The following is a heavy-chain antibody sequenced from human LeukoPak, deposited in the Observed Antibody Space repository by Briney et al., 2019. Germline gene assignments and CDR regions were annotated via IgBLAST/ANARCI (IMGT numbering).Heavy chain of an antibody. CDR2: IYYSGST. CDR1: GGSISSYY. D-gene: IGHD6-19*01. J-gene: IGHJ4*02. Sequence: SETLSLTCTVSGGSISSYYWSWFRQPPGKGLEWIGYIYYSGSTNYNPSLKSRVTISVDTSKNQFSLKLSSVTAADTAVYYCGRAVAGYYFDYWGQGTLVTVSS. CDR3: GRAVAGYYFDY. V-gene: IGHV4-59*01.